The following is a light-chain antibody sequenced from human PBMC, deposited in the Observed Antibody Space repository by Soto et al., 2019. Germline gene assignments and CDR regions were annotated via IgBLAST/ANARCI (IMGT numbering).Light chain of an antibody. CDR1: QIISSRY. V-gene: IGKV3-20*01. CDR3: QQYGSSQYT. CDR2: AAS. Sequence: EIGLTQSPVTLSLSPGERATLSCRASQIISSRYLALYQQKPGQAPRLIIYAASSRATGIPDRFSGSGSGTYFTLSISRLEPEDFAVYYCQQYGSSQYTFGQGPKLEIK. J-gene: IGKJ2*01.